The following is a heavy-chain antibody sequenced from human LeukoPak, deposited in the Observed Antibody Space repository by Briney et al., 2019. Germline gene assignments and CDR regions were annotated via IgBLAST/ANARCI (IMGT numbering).Heavy chain of an antibody. J-gene: IGHJ3*02. D-gene: IGHD2-2*01. CDR1: GFTFSSYS. V-gene: IGHV3-21*01. CDR2: ISSSSSYI. CDR3: ARSLGYCSSTSCHDASDI. Sequence: GGSLRLSCAASGFTFSSYSMNWVRQAPGKGLEWVSSISSSSSYIYYADSVKGRFTISRDNAKNSLYLQMNSLRAEDTAVYYCARSLGYCSSTSCHDASDIWGQGTMVTVSS.